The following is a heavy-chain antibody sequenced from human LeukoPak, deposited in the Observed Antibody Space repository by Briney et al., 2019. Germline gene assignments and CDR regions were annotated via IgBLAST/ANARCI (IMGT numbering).Heavy chain of an antibody. CDR2: IVVGSGNT. D-gene: IGHD6-13*01. CDR1: GYTFTSYG. Sequence: EASVKVSCKASGYTFTSYGISWVRQARGQRLEWIGWIVVGSGNTNYAQKFQERVTITRDMSTSTAYMELSSLRSEDTAVYYCARGGYSSSGYYFDYWGQGTLVTVSS. J-gene: IGHJ4*02. V-gene: IGHV1-58*02. CDR3: ARGGYSSSGYYFDY.